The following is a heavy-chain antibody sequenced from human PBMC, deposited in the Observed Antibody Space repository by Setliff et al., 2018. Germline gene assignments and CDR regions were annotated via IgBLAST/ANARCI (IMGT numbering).Heavy chain of an antibody. V-gene: IGHV3-7*01. Sequence: GGSLRLSCAASGFTFSNYWMHWVRQAPGKGLEWVANIKQDGSEKYYVDSVKGRFTISRDNAKNSLYLQMNSLRAEDTAVYYCARDYVVVTLYYYYYGMDVWGQGTTVTVSS. CDR3: ARDYVVVTLYYYYYGMDV. J-gene: IGHJ6*02. CDR1: GFTFSNYW. D-gene: IGHD2-21*02. CDR2: IKQDGSEK.